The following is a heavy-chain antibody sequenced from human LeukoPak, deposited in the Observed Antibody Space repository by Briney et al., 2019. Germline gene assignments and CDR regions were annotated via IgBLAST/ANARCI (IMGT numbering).Heavy chain of an antibody. CDR1: GFTFSSHS. J-gene: IGHJ4*02. CDR2: ISDDTYTI. CDR3: ARHQRASQYYFDY. Sequence: GGSLRLSCAGSGFTFSSHSMSWVRQAPGRGLEWVSFISDDTYTIYYADSVRGRFTVSRDNARDSLYLQLNSLRAEDTAVYYCARHQRASQYYFDYWGQGTLVTASS. V-gene: IGHV3-48*01.